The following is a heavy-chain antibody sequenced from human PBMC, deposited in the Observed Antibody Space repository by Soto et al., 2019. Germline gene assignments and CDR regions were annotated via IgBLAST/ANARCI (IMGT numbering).Heavy chain of an antibody. Sequence: ASVKVSCKASGYTFTGYYMHWVRQAPGQGLEWMGWINPNSGGTNYAQKFQGWVTMTRDTSISTAYMELSRLRSDDTAVYYCARDLGGVIAAAGNDYYYGMDVWGQGTTVTVSS. CDR3: ARDLGGVIAAAGNDYYYGMDV. V-gene: IGHV1-2*04. J-gene: IGHJ6*02. CDR1: GYTFTGYY. D-gene: IGHD6-13*01. CDR2: INPNSGGT.